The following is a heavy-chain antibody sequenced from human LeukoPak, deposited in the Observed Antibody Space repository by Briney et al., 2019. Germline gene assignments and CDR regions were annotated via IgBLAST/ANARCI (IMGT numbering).Heavy chain of an antibody. CDR2: IKPDGSES. J-gene: IGHJ4*02. CDR1: GFTFSSYW. D-gene: IGHD1-1*01. CDR3: IVALEGD. V-gene: IGHV3-7*01. Sequence: GESLKISCAASGFTFSSYWINWVRQAPGKGLEWVAGIKPDGSESFYVDSVLGRFTISRDNAKNSLYLQMNSLRAEDTALYYCIVALEGDWGQGTLVTVSS.